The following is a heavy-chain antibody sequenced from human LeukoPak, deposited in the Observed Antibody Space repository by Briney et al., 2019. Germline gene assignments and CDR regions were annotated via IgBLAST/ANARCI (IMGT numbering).Heavy chain of an antibody. CDR3: ARLRHSSPYYFDY. J-gene: IGHJ4*02. CDR1: GGSFSGCY. D-gene: IGHD6-13*01. Sequence: PSETLSLTCAVYGGSFSGCYWSWIRQPPGKGLEWIGEINHSGSTNYNPSLKSRVTISVDTSKNQFSLKLSSVTAADTAVYYCARLRHSSPYYFDYWGQGTLVTVSS. V-gene: IGHV4-34*01. CDR2: INHSGST.